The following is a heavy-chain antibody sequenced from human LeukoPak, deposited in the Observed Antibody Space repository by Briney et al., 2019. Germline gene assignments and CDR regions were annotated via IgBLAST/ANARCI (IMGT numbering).Heavy chain of an antibody. CDR1: GGTFSSYA. J-gene: IGHJ3*02. D-gene: IGHD3-22*01. Sequence: ASVKVSCKASGGTFSSYAISWVRQAPGQGLEWMGGIIPTFGTANYAQKFQGRVTITTDESTSTAYMELSSLRSEDTAVYYCARTQPYYYDSSGYYYGAFDIWGQGTMVTVSS. V-gene: IGHV1-69*05. CDR2: IIPTFGTA. CDR3: ARTQPYYYDSSGYYYGAFDI.